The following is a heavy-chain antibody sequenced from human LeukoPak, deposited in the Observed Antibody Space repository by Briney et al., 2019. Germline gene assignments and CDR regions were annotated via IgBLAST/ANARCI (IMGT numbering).Heavy chain of an antibody. CDR3: ASAPRYSSSWPNNWFDP. J-gene: IGHJ5*02. D-gene: IGHD6-13*01. CDR2: IIPIFGTA. Sequence: GASVKVSCKASGGTFSSYAISWVRQAPGQGLEWMGGIIPIFGTANYAQKFQGRVTITADESTSTAYMELSSLRSEDTAVYFCASAPRYSSSWPNNWFDPWGQGTLVTVSP. V-gene: IGHV1-69*13. CDR1: GGTFSSYA.